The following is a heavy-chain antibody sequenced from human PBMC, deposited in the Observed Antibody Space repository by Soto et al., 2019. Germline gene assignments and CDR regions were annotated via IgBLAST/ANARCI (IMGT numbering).Heavy chain of an antibody. Sequence: GGSLRLSCAASGFTFSSYSMSWVRQAPGRGLEWVSGFRSGGDDDTTYYADSVRGRFTISRDNSKNTLFLQMNSLRAEDTAIYYCAKKVNSGSGSQFFDYWGQGTLVTVSS. V-gene: IGHV3-23*01. CDR1: GFTFSSYS. CDR3: AKKVNSGSGSQFFDY. CDR2: FRSGGDDDTT. J-gene: IGHJ4*02. D-gene: IGHD3-10*01.